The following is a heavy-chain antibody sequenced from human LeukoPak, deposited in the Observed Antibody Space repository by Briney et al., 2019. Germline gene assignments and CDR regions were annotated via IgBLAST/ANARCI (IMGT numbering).Heavy chain of an antibody. J-gene: IGHJ4*02. Sequence: GGSLRLSCAASGFTFGNYWMSWVRQAPGKGLEWVANIKLDGSDKYYVDSVKGRFTISRDNAKNSVYLQMNSLRAEDTAVYYCARVGQWLPDYWGQGTLVTVSS. D-gene: IGHD6-19*01. CDR2: IKLDGSDK. V-gene: IGHV3-7*01. CDR1: GFTFGNYW. CDR3: ARVGQWLPDY.